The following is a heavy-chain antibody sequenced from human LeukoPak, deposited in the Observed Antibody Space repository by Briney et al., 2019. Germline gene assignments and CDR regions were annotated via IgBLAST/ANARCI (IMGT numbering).Heavy chain of an antibody. Sequence: SETLSLTCAVYGGSFSSYYWSWIRQPAGKGLEWIGRIYTSGSTNYNPSLKSRVTMSVDTSKNQFSLKLSSVTAADTAVYYCASHSLRFLEWPTFWGQGTLVTVSS. V-gene: IGHV4-59*10. CDR1: GGSFSSYY. CDR2: IYTSGST. CDR3: ASHSLRFLEWPTF. D-gene: IGHD3-3*01. J-gene: IGHJ4*02.